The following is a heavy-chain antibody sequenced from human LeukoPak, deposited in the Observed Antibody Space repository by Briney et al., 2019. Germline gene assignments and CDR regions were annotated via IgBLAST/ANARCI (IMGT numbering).Heavy chain of an antibody. V-gene: IGHV3-74*01. D-gene: IGHD7-27*01. CDR1: GFNFGSYW. CDR2: INSGGSGT. Sequence: GGSLRLSCAASGFNFGSYWMHWVRQTPGKGLVWGSRINSGGSGTSYADSVDGRFTISRDNAKNTLYLQINRLRAQGTAVYYCACSLGPLTEYWGQGNRVTVSS. CDR3: ACSLGPLTEY. J-gene: IGHJ4*02.